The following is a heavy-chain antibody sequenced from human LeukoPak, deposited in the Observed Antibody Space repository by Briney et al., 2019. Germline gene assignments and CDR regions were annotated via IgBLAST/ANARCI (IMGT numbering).Heavy chain of an antibody. J-gene: IGHJ4*02. CDR3: ARDQCSGGSCYAKPGGGLFDY. CDR1: GFTVSSNY. V-gene: IGHV3-66*01. Sequence: GGSLRLSCAASGFTVSSNYVSWVRQAPGKGLEWVSVIYSGGSTYYADSVKGRFTISRDNSKNTLYLQMNSLRAEDTAVYYCARDQCSGGSCYAKPGGGLFDYWGQGALVTVSS. CDR2: IYSGGST. D-gene: IGHD2-15*01.